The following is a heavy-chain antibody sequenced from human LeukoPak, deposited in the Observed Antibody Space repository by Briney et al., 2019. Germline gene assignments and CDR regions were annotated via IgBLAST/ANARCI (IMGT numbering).Heavy chain of an antibody. CDR2: ISGSGGST. J-gene: IGHJ3*02. Sequence: GGSLRLSCAASGFTFSSYAMSWVRQAPGKGLEWVSDISGSGGSTYYADSVKGRFTISRDNSKNTLYLQMNSLRAEDTAVYYCAKDLFITIFGVGNDAFDIWGQGTMVTVSS. CDR1: GFTFSSYA. CDR3: AKDLFITIFGVGNDAFDI. D-gene: IGHD3-3*01. V-gene: IGHV3-23*01.